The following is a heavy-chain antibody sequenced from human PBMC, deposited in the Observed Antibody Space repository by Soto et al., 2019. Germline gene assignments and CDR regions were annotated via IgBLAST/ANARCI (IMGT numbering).Heavy chain of an antibody. J-gene: IGHJ5*02. CDR1: GGSVSSGSYY. D-gene: IGHD1-1*01. CDR2: IYYSGST. Sequence: SETLSLTCTVSGGSVSSGSYYWSWIRQPPGKGLEWIGYIYYSGSTNYNPSLKNRLTISVDTSKNQFSLKLSSVTAADTAVYYCARDFATSWFDPWGLGTLVTVSS. V-gene: IGHV4-61*01. CDR3: ARDFATSWFDP.